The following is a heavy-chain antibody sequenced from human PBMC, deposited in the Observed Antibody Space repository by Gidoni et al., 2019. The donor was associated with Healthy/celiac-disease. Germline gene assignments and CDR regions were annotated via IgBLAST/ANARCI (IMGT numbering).Heavy chain of an antibody. D-gene: IGHD3-10*01. CDR3: VKGLWFGELNYFDY. CDR1: GFTFSSYA. Sequence: EVQLVESGGGLVQPGGSLRLSCSASGFTFSSYARYWVRQAPGKGLEYVSAISSNGGSTYYADSVKGRFTISRDNSKNTLYLQMSSLRAEDTAVYYCVKGLWFGELNYFDYWGQGTLVTVSS. J-gene: IGHJ4*02. CDR2: ISSNGGST. V-gene: IGHV3-64D*08.